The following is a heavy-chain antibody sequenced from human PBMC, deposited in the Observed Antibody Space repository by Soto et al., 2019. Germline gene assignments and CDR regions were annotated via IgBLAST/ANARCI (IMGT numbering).Heavy chain of an antibody. Sequence: QVQLVESGGGVVQPGRSLRLSCAASGFTFSSYGMHWVRQAPGKGLERVAVISYDGSNKYYADSVKGRFTISRDNSKNTLYLQMNSLRAEDTAVYYCAKDLTEGATDWGQGTLVTVSS. CDR2: ISYDGSNK. CDR1: GFTFSSYG. V-gene: IGHV3-30*18. CDR3: AKDLTEGATD. J-gene: IGHJ4*02. D-gene: IGHD1-26*01.